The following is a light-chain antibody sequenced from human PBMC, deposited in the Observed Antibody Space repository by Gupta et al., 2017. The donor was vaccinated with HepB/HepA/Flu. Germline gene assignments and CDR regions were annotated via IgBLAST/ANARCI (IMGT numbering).Light chain of an antibody. Sequence: SYELTQPPSVSVSPGQTASITCPGHKLGDKYACWYQQKPGQSPVLVIFQDTQRPSGIPERFSGSNSGNTATLTISGTQAMDEADYYCQAWDSSTVVFGGGTKLTVL. CDR2: QDT. V-gene: IGLV3-1*01. J-gene: IGLJ2*01. CDR1: KLGDKY. CDR3: QAWDSSTVV.